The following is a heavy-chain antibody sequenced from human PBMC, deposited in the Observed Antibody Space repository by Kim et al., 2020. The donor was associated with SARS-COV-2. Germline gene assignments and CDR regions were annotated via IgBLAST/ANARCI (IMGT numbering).Heavy chain of an antibody. V-gene: IGHV3-11*05. CDR3: AKAGYYGVNSRRTDYY. CDR2: VRSRSSNT. Sequence: GGSLRLSCAASGFTFSDYYMSWIRQAPGKGLEWVSYVRSRSSNTNYSDSETGRLAFSKDNSKNSLYPQMNTVRAEVAAVNAWAKAGYYGVNSRRTDYY. J-gene: IGHJ6*01. D-gene: IGHD3-3*01. CDR1: GFTFSDYY.